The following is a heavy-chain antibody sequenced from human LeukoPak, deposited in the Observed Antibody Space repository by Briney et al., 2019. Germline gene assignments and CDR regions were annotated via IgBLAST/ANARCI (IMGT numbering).Heavy chain of an antibody. V-gene: IGHV1-2*02. CDR1: GYTFTGFY. CDR2: INPKNGAT. CDR3: ARPTHRLTVTTAIDY. Sequence: ASVKVSCKPSGYTFTGFYIHWVRQAPGQGLQWMGWINPKNGATKYSQNFRARVTMTRDTSIDTAYMELSSLTSDDTAIYYCARPTHRLTVTTAIDYWGQETLVTVSS. D-gene: IGHD4-17*01. J-gene: IGHJ4*02.